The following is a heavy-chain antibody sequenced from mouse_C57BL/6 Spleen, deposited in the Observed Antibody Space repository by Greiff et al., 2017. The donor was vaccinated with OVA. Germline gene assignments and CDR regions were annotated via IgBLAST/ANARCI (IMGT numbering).Heavy chain of an antibody. D-gene: IGHD3-2*02. V-gene: IGHV1-15*01. CDR2: IDPETGGT. Sequence: QVQLQQSGAELVRPGASVTLSCKASGYTFTDYEMHWVKQTPVHGLEWMGAIDPETGGTAYNQKFKGKAILTADKSSSTASLELRSLTSEDSAVYYCTRMVDSSGYVGFAYWGQGTLVTVSA. CDR3: TRMVDSSGYVGFAY. J-gene: IGHJ3*01. CDR1: GYTFTDYE.